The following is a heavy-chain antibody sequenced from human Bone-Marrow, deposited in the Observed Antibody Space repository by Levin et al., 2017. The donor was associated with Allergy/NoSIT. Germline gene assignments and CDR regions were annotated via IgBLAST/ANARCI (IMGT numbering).Heavy chain of an antibody. CDR3: ARSPLWHQLLFVGDY. J-gene: IGHJ4*02. Sequence: GESLKISCKASGYTFTSYGISWVRQAPGQGLEWMGWISAYNGNTNYAQKLQGRVTMTTDTSTSTAYMELRSLRSDDTAVYYCARSPLWHQLLFVGDYWGQGTLVTVSS. CDR1: GYTFTSYG. D-gene: IGHD2-2*01. CDR2: ISAYNGNT. V-gene: IGHV1-18*01.